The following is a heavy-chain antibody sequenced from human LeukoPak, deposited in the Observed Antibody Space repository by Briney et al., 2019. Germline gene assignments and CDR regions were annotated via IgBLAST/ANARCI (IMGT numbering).Heavy chain of an antibody. J-gene: IGHJ4*02. CDR2: IKQDGSEI. Sequence: GSLRLSCAASGFTISNYWMGRVRQAPGKGLEWVANIKQDGSEIYDVDSVKGRFTISKDSAKDSLYLQMNRRRAEDTAVYYCARDRGHSGYDLYDYWGQGTLVTVSS. CDR3: ARDRGHSGYDLYDY. D-gene: IGHD5-12*01. CDR1: GFTISNYW. V-gene: IGHV3-7*01.